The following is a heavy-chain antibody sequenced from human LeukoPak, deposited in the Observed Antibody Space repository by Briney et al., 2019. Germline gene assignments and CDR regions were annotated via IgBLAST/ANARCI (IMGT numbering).Heavy chain of an antibody. CDR1: GFTFSSYW. CDR2: IKQDGSEK. D-gene: IGHD3-9*01. V-gene: IGHV3-7*03. J-gene: IGHJ3*02. CDR3: ARCGDILTGIDAFDI. Sequence: PGGSLRLSCAASGFTFSSYWMSWVRQAPGKGLEWVANIKQDGSEKYYVDSVKGRFTISRDNAKNSLYLQMNSLRAEDTAVYYCARCGDILTGIDAFDIWGQGTMVTVSS.